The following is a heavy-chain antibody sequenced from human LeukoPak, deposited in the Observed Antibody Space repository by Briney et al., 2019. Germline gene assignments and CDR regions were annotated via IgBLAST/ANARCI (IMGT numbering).Heavy chain of an antibody. D-gene: IGHD3-10*01. CDR2: ISTTSSSSYI. CDR3: ARVMAGYSYMDV. CDR1: GFTFSRYA. Sequence: GGSLRLSCAASGFTFSRYAMNWVRQAPGKGLEWVSSISTTSSSSYIHYADSMKGRFTISRDNAKSSLYLQMNSLRAEDTAVNYCARVMAGYSYMDVWGKGTTVTVSS. J-gene: IGHJ6*03. V-gene: IGHV3-21*01.